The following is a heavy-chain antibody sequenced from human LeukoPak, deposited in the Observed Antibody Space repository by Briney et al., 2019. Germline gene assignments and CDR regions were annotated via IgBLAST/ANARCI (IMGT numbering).Heavy chain of an antibody. V-gene: IGHV3-48*02. CDR1: GFTFSSYN. Sequence: GGSLRLSCAVSGFTFSSYNMNWVRQAPGKGLEWVSYITSSSSTIYYADSVKGRFTISRDNAKNSLYLQMNSLRDEDTAVYYCAREYSSSSGSVSDYWGQGTLVTVSS. CDR3: AREYSSSSGSVSDY. J-gene: IGHJ4*02. D-gene: IGHD6-6*01. CDR2: ITSSSSTI.